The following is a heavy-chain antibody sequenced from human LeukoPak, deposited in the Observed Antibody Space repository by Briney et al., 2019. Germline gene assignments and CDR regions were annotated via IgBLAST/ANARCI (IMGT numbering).Heavy chain of an antibody. CDR3: ARAQHHDY. V-gene: IGHV3-48*01. D-gene: IGHD2-2*01. CDR2: ISSSSSTI. J-gene: IGHJ4*02. CDR1: GFTFSSYS. Sequence: GGSLRLSCAAPGFTFSSYSMNWVRQAPGKGLEWVSYISSSSSTIYYADSVKGRFTISRDNAKNSLYLQMNSLRAEDTAVYYCARAQHHDYWGQGTLVTVSS.